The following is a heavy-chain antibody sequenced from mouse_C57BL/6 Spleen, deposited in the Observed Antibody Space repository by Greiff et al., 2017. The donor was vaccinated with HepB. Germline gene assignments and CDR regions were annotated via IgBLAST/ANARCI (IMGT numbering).Heavy chain of an antibody. CDR3: ARVDYGNPYYAMDY. D-gene: IGHD2-1*01. Sequence: EVQLVESGGGLVKPGGSLKLSCAASGFTFSSYAMSWVRQTPEKRLEWVATISDGGSYTYYPDNVKGRFTISRDNAKNNLYLQMSHLKSEDTAMYYCARVDYGNPYYAMDYWGQGTSVTVSS. CDR1: GFTFSSYA. CDR2: ISDGGSYT. V-gene: IGHV5-4*01. J-gene: IGHJ4*01.